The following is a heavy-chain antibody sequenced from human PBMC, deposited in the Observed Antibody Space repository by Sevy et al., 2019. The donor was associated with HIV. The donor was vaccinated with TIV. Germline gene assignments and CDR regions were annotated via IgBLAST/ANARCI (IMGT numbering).Heavy chain of an antibody. CDR1: GGSISSYY. CDR2: IYYSGST. J-gene: IGHJ4*02. V-gene: IGHV4-59*01. D-gene: IGHD3-10*01. CDR3: ARAIMPWRTMVRGVTFDY. Sequence: SETLSLTCTVSGGSISSYYWSWIRQPPGKGLEWIGYIYYSGSTNYNPSLKSRVTISVDTSKNQFSLKLSSVTAADTAVYYCARAIMPWRTMVRGVTFDYWGQGTLVTVSS.